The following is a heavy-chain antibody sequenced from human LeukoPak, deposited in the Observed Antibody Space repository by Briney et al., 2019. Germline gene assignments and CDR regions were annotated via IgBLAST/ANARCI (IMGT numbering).Heavy chain of an antibody. CDR2: IKDDGSEK. J-gene: IGHJ6*02. Sequence: GGSLRLSCAGSGFTFSSHWMNWVRQAPGKGLEWVASIKDDGSEKHFLDSVNGRFAISRDNAKNSLYLQMSSLRAEDTAVYYCARRGITISGVLVYHYSGLDVWGQGTAVTVSS. V-gene: IGHV3-7*02. D-gene: IGHD3-3*01. CDR1: GFTFSSHW. CDR3: ARRGITISGVLVYHYSGLDV.